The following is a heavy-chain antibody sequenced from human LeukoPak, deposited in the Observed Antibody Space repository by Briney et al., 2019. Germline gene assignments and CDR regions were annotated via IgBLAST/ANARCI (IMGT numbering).Heavy chain of an antibody. CDR1: GFTFDDYA. CDR2: ISWNSGSI. D-gene: IGHD6-13*01. J-gene: IGHJ6*03. CDR3: AKGGYGYYMDV. Sequence: GGSLRLSCAASGFTFDDYAMHWVRQAPGKGLEWVSGISWNSGSIGYADSVKGRFTISRDNAKNSLYLQMNSLRAEDTALYYRAKGGYGYYMDVWGKGTTVTISS. V-gene: IGHV3-9*01.